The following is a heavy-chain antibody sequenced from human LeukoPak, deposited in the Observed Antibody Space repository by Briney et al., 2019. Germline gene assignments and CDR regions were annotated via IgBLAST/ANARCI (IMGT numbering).Heavy chain of an antibody. V-gene: IGHV3-33*01. CDR3: ARAYCSGGSCYSDFDY. J-gene: IGHJ4*02. Sequence: PGGSLRLSCAASGFTFSSYGMHWVRQAPGQGLEWVGAIWYDGSNKYYADSVKSRFTISRDNSKNTLYLQMNSLMADDTAVYYCARAYCSGGSCYSDFDYWGPGTLVTVSS. D-gene: IGHD2-15*01. CDR2: IWYDGSNK. CDR1: GFTFSSYG.